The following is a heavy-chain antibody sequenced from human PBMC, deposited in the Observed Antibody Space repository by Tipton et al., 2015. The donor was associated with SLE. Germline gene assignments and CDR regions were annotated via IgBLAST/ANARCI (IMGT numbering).Heavy chain of an antibody. V-gene: IGHV3-30*03. D-gene: IGHD2-2*01. J-gene: IGHJ3*02. CDR3: ASAHLWDIVVVPAARDAFDI. CDR1: GFSFSSNA. Sequence: SLRLSCAASGFSFSSNAMHWVRQAPGKGLEWVSVISYEGNHKYYADSVKGRFTISRDNSKNTLYLQMNSLRAEDTAVYYCASAHLWDIVVVPAARDAFDIWGQGTMVTVSS. CDR2: ISYEGNHK.